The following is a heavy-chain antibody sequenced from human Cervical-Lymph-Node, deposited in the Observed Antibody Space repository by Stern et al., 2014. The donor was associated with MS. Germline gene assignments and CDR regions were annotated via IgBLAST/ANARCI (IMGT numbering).Heavy chain of an antibody. D-gene: IGHD3-3*01. CDR2: ISSSGSTI. CDR3: ARTANDFWSAYPYYFDY. J-gene: IGHJ4*02. Sequence: VQLVESGGGLVKPGGSLRLSCAASGFTFSDYYMSWIRQAPGKGLEWVAYISSSGSTIYSADSVKGRFTISRDNAKNSLYLQMNSLRAEDTAVYYCARTANDFWSAYPYYFDYWGQGTLVTVSS. V-gene: IGHV3-11*01. CDR1: GFTFSDYY.